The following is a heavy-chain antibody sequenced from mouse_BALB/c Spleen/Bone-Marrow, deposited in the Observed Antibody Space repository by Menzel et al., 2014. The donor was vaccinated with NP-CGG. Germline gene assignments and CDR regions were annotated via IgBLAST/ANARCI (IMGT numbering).Heavy chain of an antibody. J-gene: IGHJ3*01. Sequence: VQLVESGPGLVAPSQSLSITCTVSGFSLTSYGVHWVRQPPGKGLEWLGVIWAGGSTNYNSALMSRLSISKDNSKSQVVLKMNSLQTDDAAMYYCAREGSTMITTAFAYWGQGTLVTVSA. CDR1: GFSLTSYG. CDR2: IWAGGST. D-gene: IGHD2-4*01. CDR3: AREGSTMITTAFAY. V-gene: IGHV2-9*02.